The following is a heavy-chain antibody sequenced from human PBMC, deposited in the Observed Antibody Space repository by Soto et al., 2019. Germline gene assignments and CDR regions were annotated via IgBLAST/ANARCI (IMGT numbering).Heavy chain of an antibody. D-gene: IGHD1-1*01. CDR3: ARVTGTSGYFDY. V-gene: IGHV4-59*01. Sequence: PSETLSLTCTVSGGSISSYYWSWIRQPPGKGLEWIGLIYGSGYTNYSPSLKSRVTLSVDTSKNQFSLRLNSVTAADTAVYYCARVTGTSGYFDYWGRGALVTVSS. CDR2: IYGSGYT. J-gene: IGHJ4*02. CDR1: GGSISSYY.